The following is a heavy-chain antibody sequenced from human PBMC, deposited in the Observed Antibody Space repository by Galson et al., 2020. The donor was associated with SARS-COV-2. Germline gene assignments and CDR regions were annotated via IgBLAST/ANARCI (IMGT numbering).Heavy chain of an antibody. CDR2: ISSSSTYI. D-gene: IGHD4-17*01. J-gene: IGHJ4*02. CDR1: GFTFSSYS. CDR3: AGEPPTTVTTPPIDY. Sequence: GGSLRLSCAASGFTFSSYSMNWVRQAPGKGLEWVSSISSSSTYIYYADSVKGRFTISRDNAQNSLFLQMDSLRVEDTAVYYCAGEPPTTVTTPPIDYWGQGTLVTVSS. V-gene: IGHV3-21*01.